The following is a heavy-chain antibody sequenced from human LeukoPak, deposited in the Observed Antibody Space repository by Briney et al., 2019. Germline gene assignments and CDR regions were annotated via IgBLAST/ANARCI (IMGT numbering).Heavy chain of an antibody. CDR1: GGTFGSYA. J-gene: IGHJ4*02. D-gene: IGHD6-6*01. CDR3: AREGSSSSGDNFDY. V-gene: IGHV1-69*05. CDR2: IIPIFGTA. Sequence: SVKVSCKASGGTFGSYAISWVRQAPGQGLEWMGRIIPIFGTANYAQKFQGRVTITTDESTSTAHMELSSLRSEDTAVYYCAREGSSSSGDNFDYWGQGTLVTVSS.